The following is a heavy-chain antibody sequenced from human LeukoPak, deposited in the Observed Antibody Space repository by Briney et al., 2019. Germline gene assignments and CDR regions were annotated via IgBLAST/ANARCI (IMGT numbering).Heavy chain of an antibody. Sequence: QSGGSLRLYCAASGFTFSSYEMDWVRQAPGKGLEWVSYIISSGSTIYYADSVKCRFTISRDNAKNSLYLQMNSLRAEDTAVYYCARVDSSGWYLVWGQGTLVTVSS. CDR3: ARVDSSGWYLV. D-gene: IGHD6-19*01. CDR1: GFTFSSYE. V-gene: IGHV3-48*03. J-gene: IGHJ4*02. CDR2: IISSGSTI.